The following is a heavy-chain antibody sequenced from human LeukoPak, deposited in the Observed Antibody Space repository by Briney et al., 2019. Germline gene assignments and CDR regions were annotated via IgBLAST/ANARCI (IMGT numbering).Heavy chain of an antibody. V-gene: IGHV3-53*01. Sequence: PGGSLRLSCAASGFTVSSNYMSWVRQAPGKGLEWVSVIYSGGSTYYADSVKGRFTISKDNSKNTLYLQMNSLRAEDTAVYYCASWYQLAFDYWGQGTLVTVSS. CDR3: ASWYQLAFDY. D-gene: IGHD2-2*01. CDR2: IYSGGST. J-gene: IGHJ4*02. CDR1: GFTVSSNY.